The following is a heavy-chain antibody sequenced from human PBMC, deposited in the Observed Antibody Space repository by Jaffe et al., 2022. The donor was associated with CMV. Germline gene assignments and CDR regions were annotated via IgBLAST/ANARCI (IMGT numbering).Heavy chain of an antibody. J-gene: IGHJ6*03. CDR3: ARIRGGSTSSYYYYYYYMDV. V-gene: IGHV2-26*01. CDR1: GFSLSNARMG. D-gene: IGHD2-2*01. Sequence: QVTLKESGPVLVKPTETLTLTCTVSGFSLSNARMGVSWIRQPPGKALEWLAHIFSNDEKSYSTSLKSRLTISKDTSKSQVVLTMTNMDPVDTATYYCARIRGGSTSSYYYYYYYMDVWGKGTTVTVSS. CDR2: IFSNDEK.